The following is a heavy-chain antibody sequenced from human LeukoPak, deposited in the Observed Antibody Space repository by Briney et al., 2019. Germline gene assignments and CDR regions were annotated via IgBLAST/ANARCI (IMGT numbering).Heavy chain of an antibody. CDR1: GFTFMTYW. V-gene: IGHV3-7*01. CDR2: IKQDVSEK. J-gene: IGHJ4*02. CDR3: ARVRKDIVVVPGAMRDTYYFDY. D-gene: IGHD2-2*01. Sequence: GGSLRLSCAASGFTFMTYWMSWVRQAPGKGLGWVANIKQDVSEKYYVDSVEGRFTISRDNAKNSLYLQMNSLRAEDTAVYYCARVRKDIVVVPGAMRDTYYFDYWGQGTLVTVSS.